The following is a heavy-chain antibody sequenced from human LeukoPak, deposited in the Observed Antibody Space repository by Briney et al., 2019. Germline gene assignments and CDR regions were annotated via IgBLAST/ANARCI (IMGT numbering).Heavy chain of an antibody. CDR1: GFTFSNYW. CDR2: INNSGSST. CDR3: AELGITMIGGV. Sequence: GGSLRLSCEVSGFTFSNYWMMWVRQAPGKGLEWVSSINNSGSSTYYADSVKGRFTISRDNAKNSLYLQMNSLRAEDTAVYYCAELGITMIGGVWGKGTTVTISS. V-gene: IGHV3-21*01. J-gene: IGHJ6*04. D-gene: IGHD3-10*02.